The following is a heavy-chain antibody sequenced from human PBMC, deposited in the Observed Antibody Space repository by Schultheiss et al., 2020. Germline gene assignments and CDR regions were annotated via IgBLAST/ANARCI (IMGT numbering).Heavy chain of an antibody. Sequence: GGSLSPSCAASGFTFSAYGMHWVRQAPGKGLEWVAVIWYDGSNKYYADSVKGRFTISRDNSKNTLYLQMNSLRAEDTAVYYCARGMYSSFDTDAFDIWGQGTMVNVSS. V-gene: IGHV3-33*08. D-gene: IGHD6-6*01. J-gene: IGHJ3*02. CDR3: ARGMYSSFDTDAFDI. CDR1: GFTFSAYG. CDR2: IWYDGSNK.